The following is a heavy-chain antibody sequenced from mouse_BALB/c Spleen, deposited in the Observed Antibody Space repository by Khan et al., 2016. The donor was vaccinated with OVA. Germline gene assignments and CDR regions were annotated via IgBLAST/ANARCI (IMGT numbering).Heavy chain of an antibody. V-gene: IGHV1-4*01. J-gene: IGHJ3*01. Sequence: QVQLQQSGAELARPGASVKMSCKASGYTFTTYTIHWVKQRPGQGLEWIGYIIPSTDYTTYNQKLKDKAILTADKSSSTAYMQLSSLTSDDSAVYYCAKEGAYYRSDGWFAYWGQGTLVTVSA. CDR3: AKEGAYYRSDGWFAY. D-gene: IGHD2-14*01. CDR1: GYTFTTYT. CDR2: IIPSTDYT.